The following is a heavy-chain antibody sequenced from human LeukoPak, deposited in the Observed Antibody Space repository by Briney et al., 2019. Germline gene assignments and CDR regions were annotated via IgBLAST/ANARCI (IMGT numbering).Heavy chain of an antibody. Sequence: GGSLRLSCAASGFTFSNAWMSWVRQAPGKGLEWVGRIESKTDGGTTDYAAPVKGRLTISRDDSKNTLYLQMNSLKTEDTAVYYCTTGISDYWGRGTLVTVSS. J-gene: IGHJ4*02. CDR1: GFTFSNAW. V-gene: IGHV3-15*04. CDR3: TTGISDY. CDR2: IESKTDGGTT.